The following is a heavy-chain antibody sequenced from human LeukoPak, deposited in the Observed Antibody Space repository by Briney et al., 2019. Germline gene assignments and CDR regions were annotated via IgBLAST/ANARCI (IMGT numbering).Heavy chain of an antibody. V-gene: IGHV1-69*04. D-gene: IGHD2-2*02. J-gene: IGHJ3*02. Sequence: GASVKVSCKASGGTFSSYAISWVRQAPGQGLEWMGRIIPILGIASYAQKFQGRVTITADKSTSTAYMELSSLRSEDTAVYYCARVALSGPAAISSDAFDIWGQGTVVTVSS. CDR2: IIPILGIA. CDR1: GGTFSSYA. CDR3: ARVALSGPAAISSDAFDI.